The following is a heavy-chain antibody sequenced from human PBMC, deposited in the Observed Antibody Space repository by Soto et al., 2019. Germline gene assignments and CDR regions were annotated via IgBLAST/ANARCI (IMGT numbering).Heavy chain of an antibody. CDR2: ISGSGGST. V-gene: IGHV3-23*01. Sequence: EVQLLESGGGLVQPGGSLRLSCAASGFTFSSYAMSWVRQAPGKGLEWVSAISGSGGSTYYADSVKGRFTISRDNSKNTLYLQMNSLRAEDTAVYYCAKDEGIVVVPAGSVGMDVWGQGTTVTVSS. CDR1: GFTFSSYA. J-gene: IGHJ6*02. D-gene: IGHD2-2*01. CDR3: AKDEGIVVVPAGSVGMDV.